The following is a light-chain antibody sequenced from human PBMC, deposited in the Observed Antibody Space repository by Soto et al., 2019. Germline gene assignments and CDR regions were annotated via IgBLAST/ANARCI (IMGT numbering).Light chain of an antibody. V-gene: IGLV2-23*01. Sequence: QSALTQPASVSGSPGQSITISCTKTSSDVGSYNLVSWYQQHPAKAPKLIIYEGSKRPSAVSSRFSGSDSGNTASLTISGLQAEDEADYYCCSYAGSGTYVFGGGTQGTVL. CDR1: SSDVGSYNL. CDR2: EGS. CDR3: CSYAGSGTYV. J-gene: IGLJ1*01.